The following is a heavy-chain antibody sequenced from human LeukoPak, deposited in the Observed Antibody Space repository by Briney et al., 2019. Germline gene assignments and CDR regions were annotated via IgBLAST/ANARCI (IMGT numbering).Heavy chain of an antibody. CDR3: ARWGGYSYGYYY. CDR1: GFTFSSYW. D-gene: IGHD5-18*01. CDR2: INSDGSST. J-gene: IGHJ4*02. V-gene: IGHV3-74*01. Sequence: GGSLRLSCAASGFTFSSYWMYWVRQAPGKGLVWISRINSDGSSTSYADSVKGRFTISRDNAKNTLYLQMNSLRAEDTAVYYCARWGGYSYGYYYWGQGTLVTVSS.